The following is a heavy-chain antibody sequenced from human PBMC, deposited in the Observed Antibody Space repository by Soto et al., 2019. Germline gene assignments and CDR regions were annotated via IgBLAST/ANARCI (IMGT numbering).Heavy chain of an antibody. V-gene: IGHV3-23*01. CDR1: GFTFSSYA. J-gene: IGHJ4*02. CDR3: AKDGVAAADPYYYDSSGPAPFDY. CDR2: IIGSGGST. D-gene: IGHD3-22*01. Sequence: GGALRLSCSASGFTFSSYAMSWVRQAPGKWLEWVSAIIGSGGSTYYADSVKGRFTISRDNSKNTLYLQMNSLRAEDTAVYYCAKDGVAAADPYYYDSSGPAPFDYWGQGTLVTVSS.